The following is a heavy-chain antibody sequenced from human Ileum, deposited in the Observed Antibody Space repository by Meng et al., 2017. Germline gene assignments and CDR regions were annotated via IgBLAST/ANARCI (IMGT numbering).Heavy chain of an antibody. CDR1: GFTFSSYA. D-gene: IGHD3-10*01. J-gene: IGHJ4*02. V-gene: IGHV3-23*01. CDR2: ISGSGGST. CDR3: AKELYVSGRTQEDFDY. Sequence: GGSLRLSCAASGFTFSSYAMRWVRQAPGKGLEWVSAISGSGGSTYYADSVKGRFTISRDNSKNTLYLQMNSLRAEDTAVYYCAKELYVSGRTQEDFDYWGQGTMVTVSS.